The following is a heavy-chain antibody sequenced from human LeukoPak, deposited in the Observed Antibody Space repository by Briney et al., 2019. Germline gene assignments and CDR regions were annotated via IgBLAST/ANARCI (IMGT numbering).Heavy chain of an antibody. CDR2: IYYSGST. D-gene: IGHD5-12*01. V-gene: IGHV4-39*01. J-gene: IGHJ5*02. CDR3: ARRDKRLRFPNWFDP. CDR1: GGSISSSSYY. Sequence: SETLSLTCTVSGGSISSSSYYWGWIRQPPGKGLEWIGSIYYSGSTYYNPSLKSRVTISVDTSKNQFSLKLSSVTAADTAVYYCARRDKRLRFPNWFDPWGQGTLVTVSS.